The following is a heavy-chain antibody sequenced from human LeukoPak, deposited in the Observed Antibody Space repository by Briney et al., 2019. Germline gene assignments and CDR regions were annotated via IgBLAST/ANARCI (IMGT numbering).Heavy chain of an antibody. J-gene: IGHJ6*02. Sequence: SETLSLTCTVSGGSISGYYWTWVRQPPGKGLEWMGQIYHTRRDDYNPSLKSRATLSLDTSKNQVSLKLTSLTAADTATYYCARFGVYYDMEVWGPGTTVTVSS. CDR1: GGSISGYY. D-gene: IGHD3-16*01. CDR3: ARFGVYYDMEV. V-gene: IGHV4-59*01. CDR2: IYHTRRD.